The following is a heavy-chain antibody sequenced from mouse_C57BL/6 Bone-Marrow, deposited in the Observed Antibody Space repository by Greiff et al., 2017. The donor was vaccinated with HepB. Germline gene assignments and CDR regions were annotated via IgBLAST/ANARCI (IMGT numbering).Heavy chain of an antibody. D-gene: IGHD4-1*01. V-gene: IGHV5-6*01. CDR1: GFTFSSYG. CDR2: ISSGGSYT. CDR3: ARPNWDGYFDY. J-gene: IGHJ2*01. Sequence: EVQLVESGGDLVKPGGSLKLSCAASGFTFSSYGMSWVRQTPDKRLEWVATISSGGSYTYYPDSVKGRFTISRDNAKNTLYLQMSSLKSEDTAMYYCARPNWDGYFDYWGQGTTLTVSS.